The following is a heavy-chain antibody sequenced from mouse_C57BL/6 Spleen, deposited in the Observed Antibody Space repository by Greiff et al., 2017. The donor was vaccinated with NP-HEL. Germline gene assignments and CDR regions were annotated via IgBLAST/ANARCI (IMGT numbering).Heavy chain of an antibody. D-gene: IGHD2-5*01. V-gene: IGHV5-17*01. Sequence: EVKLVESGGGLVKPGGSLKLSCAASGFTFSDYGMHWVRQAPEKGLEWVAYISSGSSTIYYADTVKGRFTISRDNAKNTLFLQMTSLRSEDTAMYYCANAYYSNYFDYWGQGTTLTVSS. J-gene: IGHJ2*01. CDR1: GFTFSDYG. CDR3: ANAYYSNYFDY. CDR2: ISSGSSTI.